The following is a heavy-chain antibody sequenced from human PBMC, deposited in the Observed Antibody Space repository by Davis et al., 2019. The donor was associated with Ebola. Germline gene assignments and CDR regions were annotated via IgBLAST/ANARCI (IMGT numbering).Heavy chain of an antibody. J-gene: IGHJ4*02. CDR3: AKDVRTHYFDSSGYLFGN. CDR1: GFTFSSYA. D-gene: IGHD3-22*01. CDR2: ISGSGGST. Sequence: GESLKISCAASGFTFSSYALSWVRQAPGKGLEWVSAISGSGGSTYYADSVKGRFTISRDNSKNTLYLQMNSLRAEDTAVYYCAKDVRTHYFDSSGYLFGNWGQGTLVTVSS. V-gene: IGHV3-23*01.